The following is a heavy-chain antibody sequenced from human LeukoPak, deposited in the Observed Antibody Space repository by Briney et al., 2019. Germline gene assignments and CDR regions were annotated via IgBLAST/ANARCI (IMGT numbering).Heavy chain of an antibody. CDR1: GYTFTSYD. Sequence: GASVKVSCKASGYTFTSYDINWVRQATGQGLEWMGWINTNTGNPTYAQGFTGRFVFSLDTSVSTAYLQISSLKAEDTAVYYCARTRVVGWFYFDFWGQGTLVTVSS. CDR3: ARTRVVGWFYFDF. J-gene: IGHJ4*02. V-gene: IGHV7-4-1*02. CDR2: INTNTGNP. D-gene: IGHD2-15*01.